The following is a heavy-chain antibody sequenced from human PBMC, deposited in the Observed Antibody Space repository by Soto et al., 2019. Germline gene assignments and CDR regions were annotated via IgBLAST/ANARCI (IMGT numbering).Heavy chain of an antibody. V-gene: IGHV5-51*01. J-gene: IGHJ6*02. CDR1: GYSFTSYL. CDR3: ARRIAAAGTYYYYGMDV. Sequence: PGESLKISFKGSGYSFTSYLIGWVRQMPGKGLEWMGIIYPGDSDTRYSPSFQGQVTISADKSISTAYLQWSSLKASDTAMYYCARRIAAAGTYYYYGMDVWGQGTTVTVSS. CDR2: IYPGDSDT. D-gene: IGHD6-13*01.